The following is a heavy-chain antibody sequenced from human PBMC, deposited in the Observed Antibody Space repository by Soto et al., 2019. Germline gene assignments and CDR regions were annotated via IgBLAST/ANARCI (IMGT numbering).Heavy chain of an antibody. CDR1: GGTFSSYA. V-gene: IGHV1-69*01. Sequence: QVQLVQSGAEVKKPGSSVKVSCKASGGTFSSYAISWVRQAPGQGLEWMGGIIPIFGTANYAQKFQGRVTITADESTSTAYMELSSLRSEDTAVYYCARGDRFHYDSWSGEWFDPWGQGTLVTVSS. CDR2: IIPIFGTA. J-gene: IGHJ5*02. CDR3: ARGDRFHYDSWSGEWFDP. D-gene: IGHD3-3*01.